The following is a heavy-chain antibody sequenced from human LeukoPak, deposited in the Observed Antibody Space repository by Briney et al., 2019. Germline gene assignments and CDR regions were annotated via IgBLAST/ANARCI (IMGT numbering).Heavy chain of an antibody. CDR3: ARECTNGVCYTPAFDY. CDR2: IIPIFGTA. D-gene: IGHD2-8*01. CDR1: GGTFSSYA. J-gene: IGHJ4*02. Sequence: SVKVSCKASGGTFSSYAISWVRQAPGQGLEWMGGIIPIFGTANYAQKFQGRVTITADESTSTAYMELSSLRSEDTAVYYCARECTNGVCYTPAFDYWGQGTLVTVSS. V-gene: IGHV1-69*13.